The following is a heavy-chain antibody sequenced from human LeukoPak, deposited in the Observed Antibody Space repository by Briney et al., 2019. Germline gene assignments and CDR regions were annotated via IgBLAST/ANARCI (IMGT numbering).Heavy chain of an antibody. CDR2: ISYDGKHK. CDR1: GFTFSSSA. D-gene: IGHD3-10*01. Sequence: GGSLRLSCAASGFTFSSSAMHWVRQPPGKGLEWVAVISYDGKHKYFADSVKGRFTISRDNSRNTLYLQLNSLKADDTAVYYRAKDRDRGTAFDIWGQGTMVTVSS. CDR3: AKDRDRGTAFDI. J-gene: IGHJ3*02. V-gene: IGHV3-30*18.